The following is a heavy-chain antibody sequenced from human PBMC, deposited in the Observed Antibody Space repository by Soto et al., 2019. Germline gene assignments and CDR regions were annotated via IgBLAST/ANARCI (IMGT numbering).Heavy chain of an antibody. CDR1: RYSFTTYA. D-gene: IGHD1-7*01. Sequence: ASVKVSCKASRYSFTTYALHWVRQAPGQRLEWMGWINAGNGDTKYSEKFQGRVTITRDTSANTAYMELSSLRSEDTAVYYCAGNWNYPTVYYWGQGTLVTVSS. CDR2: INAGNGDT. V-gene: IGHV1-3*01. CDR3: AGNWNYPTVYY. J-gene: IGHJ4*02.